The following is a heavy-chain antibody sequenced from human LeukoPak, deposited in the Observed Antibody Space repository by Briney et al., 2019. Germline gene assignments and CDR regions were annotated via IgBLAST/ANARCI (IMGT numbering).Heavy chain of an antibody. Sequence: GGSLRLSCAAPGFTFSSYSMNWVRQAPGKGLEWVSSISSSSSYIYYADSVKGRFTISRDNAKNSLYLQMNSLRAEDTAVYYCARSSILTGQDYWGQGTLVTVSS. V-gene: IGHV3-21*01. J-gene: IGHJ4*02. D-gene: IGHD3-9*01. CDR2: ISSSSSYI. CDR3: ARSSILTGQDY. CDR1: GFTFSSYS.